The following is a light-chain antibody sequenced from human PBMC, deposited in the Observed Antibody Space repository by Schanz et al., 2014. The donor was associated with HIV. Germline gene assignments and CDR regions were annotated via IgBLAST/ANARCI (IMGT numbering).Light chain of an antibody. CDR1: QSVSSY. V-gene: IGKV3-20*01. J-gene: IGKJ3*01. Sequence: EIVMTQSPATLSVSPGERATLSCRASQSVSSYLAWYQQKPGQAPRLLIYDASTRATGIPDRFSGSASGTDFTLTISRLEPEDFAVYYCHLYGRSFGPGTKVDIK. CDR3: HLYGRS. CDR2: DAS.